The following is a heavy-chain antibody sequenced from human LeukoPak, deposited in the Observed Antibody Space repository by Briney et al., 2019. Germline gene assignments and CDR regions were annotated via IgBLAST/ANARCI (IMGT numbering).Heavy chain of an antibody. CDR3: ATPRTSDY. CDR2: IKQDGSEK. J-gene: IGHJ4*02. Sequence: PGGSLRLSCAASGFTFSSYWMSWVRQAPGKGLEWVAIIKQDGSEKYYVDSVKGRFTISRDNAEKSLYLQMNSLRAADTAVYYCATPRTSDYWGQGTLVTVSS. V-gene: IGHV3-7*03. CDR1: GFTFSSYW. D-gene: IGHD1-14*01.